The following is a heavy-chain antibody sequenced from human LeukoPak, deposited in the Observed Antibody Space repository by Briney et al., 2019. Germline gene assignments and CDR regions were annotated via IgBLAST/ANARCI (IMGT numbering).Heavy chain of an antibody. CDR3: ARDTYYYGSGSYSKAMGDY. Sequence: GGSLRLSCAASGFTFSSYSMNWVRQAPGKGLEWVSSISSSSSYIYYADSLKGRFTISRDNAKNSLYLQMNSLRAEDTAVYYCARDTYYYGSGSYSKAMGDYWGQGTLVTVSS. J-gene: IGHJ4*02. CDR1: GFTFSSYS. V-gene: IGHV3-21*01. D-gene: IGHD3-10*01. CDR2: ISSSSSYI.